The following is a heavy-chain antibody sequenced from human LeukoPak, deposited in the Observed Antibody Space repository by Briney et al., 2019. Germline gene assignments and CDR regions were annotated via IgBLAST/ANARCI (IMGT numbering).Heavy chain of an antibody. CDR3: ARGGEVRFLEWLNNWFDP. D-gene: IGHD3-3*01. CDR1: GGSINNYY. V-gene: IGHV4-59*08. CDR2: IYYSGST. Sequence: SETLSLTCTVSGGSINNYYWSWIRRPPGKGLEWIGYIYYSGSTNYNPSLKSRVTISVDTSKNQFSLKLSSVTAADTAVYYCARGGEVRFLEWLNNWFDPWGQGTLVTVSS. J-gene: IGHJ5*02.